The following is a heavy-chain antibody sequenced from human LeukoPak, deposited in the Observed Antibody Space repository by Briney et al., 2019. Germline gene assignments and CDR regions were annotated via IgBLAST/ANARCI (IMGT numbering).Heavy chain of an antibody. J-gene: IGHJ5*02. V-gene: IGHV3-23*01. CDR3: AKDFAPTYYGSGSYYLNWFDP. D-gene: IGHD3-10*01. Sequence: GGSLRLSCAASGFTFSSYAMNWVRQAPGKGLEWVSAISGSGGSTYYADSVKGRFTISRDNSKNTLYLQMNSLRAEDTAVYYCAKDFAPTYYGSGSYYLNWFDPWGQGTLVTVSS. CDR2: ISGSGGST. CDR1: GFTFSSYA.